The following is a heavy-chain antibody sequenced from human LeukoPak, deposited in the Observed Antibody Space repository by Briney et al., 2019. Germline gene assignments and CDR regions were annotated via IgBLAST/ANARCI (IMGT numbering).Heavy chain of an antibody. V-gene: IGHV4-34*01. CDR2: INHSGST. CDR3: ARGGLDILTGYYPVGL. D-gene: IGHD3-9*01. J-gene: IGHJ4*02. Sequence: KPSETLSLTCAVYGGSFSGYYWSWIRQPPGKGLEWIGEINHSGSTNYNPSLKSRVTISLDTSKNQFSLRLSSVTAADTAVYYCARGGLDILTGYYPVGLWGQGTLVTVSS. CDR1: GGSFSGYY.